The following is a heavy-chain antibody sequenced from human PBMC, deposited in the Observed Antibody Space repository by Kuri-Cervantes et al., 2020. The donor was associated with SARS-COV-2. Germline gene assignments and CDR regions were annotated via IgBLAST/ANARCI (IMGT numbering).Heavy chain of an antibody. CDR1: GGSISSYY. V-gene: IGHV4-59*01. Sequence: SCTVSGGSISSYYWSWIRQPPGKGLEWIGYIYYSGSTNYNPSPKSRVTISVDTSKNQFSLKLSSVTAADTAVYYCARGGYSSGWYAVDWGQGTLVTVSS. CDR2: IYYSGST. J-gene: IGHJ4*02. D-gene: IGHD6-19*01. CDR3: ARGGYSSGWYAVD.